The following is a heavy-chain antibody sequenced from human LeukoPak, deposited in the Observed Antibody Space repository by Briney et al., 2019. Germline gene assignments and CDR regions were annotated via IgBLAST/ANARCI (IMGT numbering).Heavy chain of an antibody. D-gene: IGHD2-2*01. Sequence: PSETLSLTCTVSGGSISSGSYYWSWIRQPAGKGLEWIGRIYTSGSTNYNPSLKSRVTISVDTSKNQFSLKLSSVTAADTAVYYCAREDCSSTSCKSRLLVYWGQGTLVTVSS. CDR3: AREDCSSTSCKSRLLVY. CDR1: GGSISSGSYY. J-gene: IGHJ4*02. CDR2: IYTSGST. V-gene: IGHV4-61*02.